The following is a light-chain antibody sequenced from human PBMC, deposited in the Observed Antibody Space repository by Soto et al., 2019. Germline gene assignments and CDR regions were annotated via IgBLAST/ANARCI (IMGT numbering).Light chain of an antibody. Sequence: AIRMTQSPSSLSASTGDRVAITCRASQGISSYLAWYHQKPGKAPKLLIYAASTLQSGVPSRFSGSGSGTDFTLTISSLQPEDFATYYCQQSYSTPWTFGQGTKVDI. J-gene: IGKJ1*01. CDR1: QGISSY. CDR2: AAS. V-gene: IGKV1-8*01. CDR3: QQSYSTPWT.